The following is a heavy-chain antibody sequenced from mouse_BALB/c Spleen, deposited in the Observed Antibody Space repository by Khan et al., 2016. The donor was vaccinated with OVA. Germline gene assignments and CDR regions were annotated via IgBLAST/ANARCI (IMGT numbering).Heavy chain of an antibody. CDR1: GYTFTTYV. CDR2: INPYNDGT. V-gene: IGHV1S136*01. J-gene: IGHJ4*01. Sequence: VQLQQPGPELVKPGTSLKMSCKASGYTFTTYVINWVKQKPGQGLEWIGYINPYNDGTKYNEKFKGKATLTSDKSASTAYMELRSLTSEDSAVSYCASYGSKPYYAMDNLGQRTSVTVSS. CDR3: ASYGSKPYYAMDN. D-gene: IGHD1-1*01.